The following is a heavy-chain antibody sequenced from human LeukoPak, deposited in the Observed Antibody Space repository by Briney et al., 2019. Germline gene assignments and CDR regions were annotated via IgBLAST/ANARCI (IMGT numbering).Heavy chain of an antibody. CDR3: AKPYSGTIVTGGFDP. CDR2: ISGRDGST. CDR1: GFTFSSYA. D-gene: IGHD2-21*01. V-gene: IGHV3-23*01. Sequence: PGGSLRLSCTASGFTFSSYAMSWVRQAPGQGLEWVSLISGRDGSTSYADSFKGRFTISRDNSKNTLYLQMNSLRAEDTALYYCAKPYSGTIVTGGFDPWGQGTLVTVSS. J-gene: IGHJ5*02.